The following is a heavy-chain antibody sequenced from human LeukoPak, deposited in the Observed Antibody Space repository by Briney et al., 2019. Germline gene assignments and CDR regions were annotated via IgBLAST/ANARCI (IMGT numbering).Heavy chain of an antibody. CDR2: IYYSGST. V-gene: IGHV4-59*01. CDR1: GGSISSYY. Sequence: SETLSLTCTVSGGSISSYYWSWIRQPPGKGLEWIGYIYYSGSTNYNPSLKSRVTISVDTSKNQFSLKLTSVTAADTAVYYCARSSRGAAAGFDYWGQGTLVTVSS. D-gene: IGHD6-13*01. CDR3: ARSSRGAAAGFDY. J-gene: IGHJ4*02.